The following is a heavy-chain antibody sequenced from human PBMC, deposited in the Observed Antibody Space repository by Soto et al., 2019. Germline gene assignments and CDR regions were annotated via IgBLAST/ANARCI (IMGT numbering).Heavy chain of an antibody. J-gene: IGHJ4*02. CDR1: GFTVSSNY. CDR3: ARLTIPRDGYNSLFDY. Sequence: PGGSLRLSCAASGFTVSSNYMSWVRQAPGKGLEWVSVIYSGGTTYYADSVKGRFTISRDNSKNTLYLLMNSLRVEDTDVYYCARLTIPRDGYNSLFDYWGQGTLVTVSS. CDR2: IYSGGTT. D-gene: IGHD5-12*01. V-gene: IGHV3-53*01.